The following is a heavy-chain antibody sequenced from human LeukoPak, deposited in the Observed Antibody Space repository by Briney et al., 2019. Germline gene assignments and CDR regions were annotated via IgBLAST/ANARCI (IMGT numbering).Heavy chain of an antibody. Sequence: GGSLRLSCAASGFTFSSYSMNWVRQAPGKGLEWVSYISSGSSTIYYADSVKGRFTISRDNAKNSLYLQMNSLRAEDTAVYYCARDLVVVAATNPTADFDYWGQGTLVTVSS. J-gene: IGHJ4*02. CDR2: ISSGSSTI. V-gene: IGHV3-48*01. D-gene: IGHD2-15*01. CDR3: ARDLVVVAATNPTADFDY. CDR1: GFTFSSYS.